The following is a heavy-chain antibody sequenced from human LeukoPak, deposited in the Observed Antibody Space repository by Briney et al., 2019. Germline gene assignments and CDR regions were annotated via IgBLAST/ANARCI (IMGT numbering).Heavy chain of an antibody. CDR2: INPNSGGT. D-gene: IGHD2-15*01. CDR3: ARDGCSGGSCYSRDYYYYGMDV. CDR1: GYTFTGYY. Sequence: ASVKVSCKASGYTFTGYYMHWVRQAPGQGLEWMGWINPNSGGTNYAQKFQGRVTMTRDTSTSTVYMELSSLRSEDTAVYYCARDGCSGGSCYSRDYYYYGMDVWGQGTTVTVSS. V-gene: IGHV1-2*02. J-gene: IGHJ6*02.